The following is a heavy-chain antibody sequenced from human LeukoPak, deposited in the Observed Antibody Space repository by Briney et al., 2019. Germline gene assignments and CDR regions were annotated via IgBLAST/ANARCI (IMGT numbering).Heavy chain of an antibody. D-gene: IGHD5-18*01. CDR2: ISYDGSNK. Sequence: PGRSLRLSCAASGFTFSSYGIHWVRQAPGKGLEWVAVISYDGSNKYYADSVKGRFTISRDNSKNTLYLQMNSLRAEDTAVYYCAKEGYSYGYAFDIWGQGTMVTVSS. J-gene: IGHJ3*02. CDR3: AKEGYSYGYAFDI. CDR1: GFTFSSYG. V-gene: IGHV3-30*18.